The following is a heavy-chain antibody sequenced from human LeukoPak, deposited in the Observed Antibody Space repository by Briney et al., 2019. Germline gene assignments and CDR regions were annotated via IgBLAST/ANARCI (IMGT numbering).Heavy chain of an antibody. D-gene: IGHD2-15*01. Sequence: GASVKVSCKASGYTFTSYDINWVRQATGQGLEWMGWMNPNSGNTGYAQKFQGRVTMTRNTSISTAYMELSSLRSEDTAVYYCARGMGGCSGGSCYFYYFDYWGQGALVTVSS. CDR1: GYTFTSYD. J-gene: IGHJ4*02. CDR2: MNPNSGNT. V-gene: IGHV1-8*01. CDR3: ARGMGGCSGGSCYFYYFDY.